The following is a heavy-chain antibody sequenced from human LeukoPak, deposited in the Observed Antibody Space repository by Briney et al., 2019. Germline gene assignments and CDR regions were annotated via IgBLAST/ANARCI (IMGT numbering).Heavy chain of an antibody. D-gene: IGHD5-18*01. CDR2: ISTSSSTI. CDR1: GFTFSTYS. CDR3: AGGRVQLGFDY. J-gene: IGHJ4*02. V-gene: IGHV3-48*04. Sequence: GGPLRLSCAASGFTFSTYSMNWVRQAPGKGLEWVSYISTSSSTIYYADSVKGRFTISRDNAKSSLALQMNSLRAEDTAVYYCAGGRVQLGFDYWGQGTLVTVSS.